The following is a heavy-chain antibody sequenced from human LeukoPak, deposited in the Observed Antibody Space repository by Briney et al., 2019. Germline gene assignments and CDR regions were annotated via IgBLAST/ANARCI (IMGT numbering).Heavy chain of an antibody. V-gene: IGHV3-66*02. CDR2: IYSDNT. D-gene: IGHD1-26*01. CDR3: ARVRGATTYPYFDY. J-gene: IGHJ4*02. Sequence: GGSLRLSCAASGFTFSTYAMDWVRQAPGKGLEWVSFIYSDNTHYSDSVKGRFTISRDNSKNTLYLQMGSLRAEDMAVYYCARVRGATTYPYFDYWGQGTLVTVSS. CDR1: GFTFSTYA.